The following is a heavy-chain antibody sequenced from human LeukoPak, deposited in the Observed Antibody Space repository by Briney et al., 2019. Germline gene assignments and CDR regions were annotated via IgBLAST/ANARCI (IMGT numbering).Heavy chain of an antibody. J-gene: IGHJ4*02. D-gene: IGHD4-11*01. V-gene: IGHV3-9*03. Sequence: PGGSLRLSCAASGFTFDDYAMHWVRQAPGKGLEWVSGISWNSGSIGYADSVKGRFTISRDNAKNSLYLQMNSLRAEDMALCYCAKDTGATVLAIDYWGQGTLVTVSS. CDR3: AKDTGATVLAIDY. CDR2: ISWNSGSI. CDR1: GFTFDDYA.